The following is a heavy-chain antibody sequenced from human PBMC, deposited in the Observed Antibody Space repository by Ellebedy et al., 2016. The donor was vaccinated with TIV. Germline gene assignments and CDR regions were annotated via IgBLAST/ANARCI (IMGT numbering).Heavy chain of an antibody. CDR1: GFIFSNYV. CDR2: MAEYDGRT. Sequence: GESLKISCAASGFIFSNYVMAWVRQVPGKGLEWVSAMAEYDGRTFYADSVRGRFNISRDNSVNTLFLHLHSLRAEDTAIYYCTKRAEDWGFFDYWGQGARVTVSS. CDR3: TKRAEDWGFFDY. D-gene: IGHD3/OR15-3a*01. V-gene: IGHV3-23*01. J-gene: IGHJ4*02.